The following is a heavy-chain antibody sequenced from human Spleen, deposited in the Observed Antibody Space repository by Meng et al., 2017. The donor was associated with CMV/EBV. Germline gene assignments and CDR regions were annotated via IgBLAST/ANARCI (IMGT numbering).Heavy chain of an antibody. J-gene: IGHJ4*02. CDR2: ISSSGSTI. Sequence: GESLKISCAASGFTFSDYYMSWIRQAPGKGLEWISYISSSGSTIYYADSVKGRFTISRDNSRNTLYLQINRLRAEDTAVYYCAKEALGYYFDYWGQGTLVTVSS. V-gene: IGHV3-11*01. CDR1: GFTFSDYY. CDR3: AKEALGYYFDY. D-gene: IGHD3-10*01.